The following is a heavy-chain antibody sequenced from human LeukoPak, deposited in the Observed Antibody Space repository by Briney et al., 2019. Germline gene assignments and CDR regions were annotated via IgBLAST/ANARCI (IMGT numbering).Heavy chain of an antibody. D-gene: IGHD3-22*01. CDR2: IRYDASNK. V-gene: IGHV3-30*02. CDR1: GSTFSSYG. Sequence: GGSLRLSCAASGSTFSSYGMHWVRQAPGKGLAWVAFIRYDASNKYYADSVKGRFTISRDDSKNTLYLQMNRLRAEDTAVYYCARESESYDSSGSTFGYWGQGTLVTVSS. J-gene: IGHJ4*02. CDR3: ARESESYDSSGSTFGY.